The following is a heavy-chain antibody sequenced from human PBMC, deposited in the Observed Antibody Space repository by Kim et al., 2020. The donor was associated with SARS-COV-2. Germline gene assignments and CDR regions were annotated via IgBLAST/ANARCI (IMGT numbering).Heavy chain of an antibody. CDR3: ARRGGTYYYDSSGYEL. Sequence: GESLKISCKGSGYSFTSYWIGWVRQMPGKGLEWMGIIYPGDSDTRYSPSFQGQVTISADKSISTAYLQWSSLKASDTAMYYCARRGGTYYYDSSGYELWGQGTLVTVSS. J-gene: IGHJ4*02. V-gene: IGHV5-51*01. CDR2: IYPGDSDT. D-gene: IGHD3-22*01. CDR1: GYSFTSYW.